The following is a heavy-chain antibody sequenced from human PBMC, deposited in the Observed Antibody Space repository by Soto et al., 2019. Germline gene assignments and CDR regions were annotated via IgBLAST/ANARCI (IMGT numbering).Heavy chain of an antibody. V-gene: IGHV1-2*02. CDR2: INPNSGGT. CDR1: GYTFTGYY. Sequence: ASVKVSCKASGYTFTGYYMHWVRQAPGQGLEWMGWINPNSGGTNYAQKFQGRVTMTRDTSISTAYMELSRLRSDDTAVYYRAREAFGSSWPIDPFDYWGQGTLVTVSS. D-gene: IGHD6-13*01. CDR3: AREAFGSSWPIDPFDY. J-gene: IGHJ4*02.